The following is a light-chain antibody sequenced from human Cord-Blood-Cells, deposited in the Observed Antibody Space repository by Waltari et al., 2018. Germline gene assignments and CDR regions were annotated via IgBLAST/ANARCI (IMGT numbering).Light chain of an antibody. J-gene: IGLJ3*02. V-gene: IGLV2-14*01. CDR3: SSYTSSSTWV. CDR2: DVS. CDR1: SSDVGGYNY. Sequence: QSALTQPASVSGSPGQSITIPCTGTSSDVGGYNYVSWYQQHPGKAPKLMIYDVSKRPSGVSNRFSGSKSGNTASLTISGLQAEDGADYYCSSYTSSSTWVFGGGTKLTVL.